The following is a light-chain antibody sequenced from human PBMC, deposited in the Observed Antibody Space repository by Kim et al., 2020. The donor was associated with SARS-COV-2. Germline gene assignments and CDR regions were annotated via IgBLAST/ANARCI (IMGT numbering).Light chain of an antibody. V-gene: IGKV3-11*01. CDR1: QSVSPY. CDR3: QLRTNWLT. J-gene: IGKJ4*01. Sequence: SFSPGDRATLSFRASQSVSPYLAWYQQKPGQAPRLLIYDASKRATGIPARFSGSGSGTDFTLTISSLEPDDFAVYYCQLRTNWLTSGGGTKVDIK. CDR2: DAS.